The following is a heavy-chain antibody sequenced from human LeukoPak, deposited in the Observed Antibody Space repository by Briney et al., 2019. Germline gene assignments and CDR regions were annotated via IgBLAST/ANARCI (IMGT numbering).Heavy chain of an antibody. V-gene: IGHV1-69*01. D-gene: IGHD6-13*01. J-gene: IGHJ4*02. Sequence: SSVKVSCKASGGTFSSYAISWVRQAPGQGLEWMGGIIPILGTANYAQTFQGRVTITADESTSTAYMELSSLRSEDTAVYYCARGIEQQLETLYYWGQGTLVTVSS. CDR3: ARGIEQQLETLYY. CDR2: IIPILGTA. CDR1: GGTFSSYA.